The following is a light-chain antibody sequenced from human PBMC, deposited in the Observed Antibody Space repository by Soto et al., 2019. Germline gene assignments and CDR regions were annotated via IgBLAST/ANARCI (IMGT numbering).Light chain of an antibody. CDR3: KQALQTPYT. CDR2: LGS. Sequence: DIVMTQSPLSLPVTPGEPASISCRSSQSLLHSNGYNYLDWYLQKPGQSPQLLIYLGSNRSSGVPDRFRGSGSGADFTLKISRVEAEDVGVYYCKQALQTPYTFGQGTKVDI. V-gene: IGKV2-28*01. J-gene: IGKJ2*01. CDR1: QSLLHSNGYNY.